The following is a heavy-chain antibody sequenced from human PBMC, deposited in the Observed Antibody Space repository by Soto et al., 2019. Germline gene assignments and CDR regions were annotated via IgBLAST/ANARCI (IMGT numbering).Heavy chain of an antibody. J-gene: IGHJ6*02. CDR1: GFTFSFYG. CDR2: ISYDGSNK. V-gene: IGHV3-30*18. CDR3: AKGIAVRRNYYYGMDV. D-gene: IGHD6-6*01. Sequence: QVQLVESGGGVVQPGRSLRLSCAASGFTFSFYGMHWVRQAPGKGLEWVAVISYDGSNKYYVDSVKGRFTISRDNSKNTLYLQMNSLRAEDTAVYYCAKGIAVRRNYYYGMDVWGQGTTVTASS.